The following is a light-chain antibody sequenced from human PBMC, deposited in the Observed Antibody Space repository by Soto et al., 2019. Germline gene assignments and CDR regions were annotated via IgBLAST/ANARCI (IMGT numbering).Light chain of an antibody. CDR3: QQYNSYPYT. CDR1: QSISSW. J-gene: IGKJ2*01. CDR2: DAY. Sequence: DIQMTQSPSILSASVGDRVTITCRASQSISSWLAWYQQKPGKAPKLLIYDAYSLESGVPSRFSGSGSGTEFTLTISSLQPDDFATYYCQQYNSYPYTFGQGTKLEIK. V-gene: IGKV1-5*01.